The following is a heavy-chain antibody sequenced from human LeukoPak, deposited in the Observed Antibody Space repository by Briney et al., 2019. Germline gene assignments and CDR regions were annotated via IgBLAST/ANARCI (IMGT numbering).Heavy chain of an antibody. V-gene: IGHV4-30-4*01. CDR2: IYYSGST. Sequence: PSQTLSLTCTVSGGSISSGDYYWSWIRQPPGKGLEWIGYIYYSGSTYYNPSLKSRVTISVDTSKNQFSLKLSSVTAADTAVYYCASVDSSGYYFDYWGQGTLVTVSS. J-gene: IGHJ4*02. CDR3: ASVDSSGYYFDY. D-gene: IGHD3-22*01. CDR1: GGSISSGDYY.